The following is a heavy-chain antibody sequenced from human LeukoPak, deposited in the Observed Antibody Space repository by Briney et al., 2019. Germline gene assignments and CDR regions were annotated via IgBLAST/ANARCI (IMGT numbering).Heavy chain of an antibody. CDR1: GFTFSSYA. D-gene: IGHD1-1*01. V-gene: IGHV3-23*01. Sequence: PGGPLRLSCAASGFTFSSYAMSWVRQAPGKGLEWVSAISGSGGSTYYADSVKGRFTISRDNSKNTLYLQMNSLRAEDTAVYYCAKDPLPVPHSFDYWGQGTLVTVSS. CDR3: AKDPLPVPHSFDY. CDR2: ISGSGGST. J-gene: IGHJ4*02.